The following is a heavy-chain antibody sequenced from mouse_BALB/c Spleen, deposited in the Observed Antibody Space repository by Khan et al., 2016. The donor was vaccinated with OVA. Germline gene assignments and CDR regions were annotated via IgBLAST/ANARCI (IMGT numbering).Heavy chain of an antibody. CDR2: ISSDSNTI. D-gene: IGHD1-1*01. V-gene: IGHV5-17*02. J-gene: IGHJ2*01. Sequence: LVQSGGSRKLSCAASGITFTSYGMHWIRQAPEKGLEWVAYISSDSNTIYYADTVKGRFTISRDNPKNTLFLQMTSLRSGDTAMYFCATSYFYGYYFDYWGQGTTLTVSS. CDR1: GITFTSYG. CDR3: ATSYFYGYYFDY.